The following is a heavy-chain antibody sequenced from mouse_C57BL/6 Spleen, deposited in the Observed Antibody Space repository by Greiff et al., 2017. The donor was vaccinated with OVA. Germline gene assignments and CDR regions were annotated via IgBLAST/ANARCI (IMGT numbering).Heavy chain of an antibody. Sequence: EVMLVESGGGLVKPGGSLKLSCAASGFTFSDYGMHWVRQAPEKGLEWVAYISSGSSTIYYADTVKGRFTISRDNAKNTLFLQMTSLRSEDTAMYYCATSLYYGSTSWFAYWGQGTLVTVSA. CDR2: ISSGSSTI. CDR3: ATSLYYGSTSWFAY. V-gene: IGHV5-17*01. J-gene: IGHJ3*01. CDR1: GFTFSDYG. D-gene: IGHD1-1*01.